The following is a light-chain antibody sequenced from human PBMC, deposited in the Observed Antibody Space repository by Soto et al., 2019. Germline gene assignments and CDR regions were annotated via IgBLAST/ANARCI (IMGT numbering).Light chain of an antibody. CDR1: SSDVGGYNY. Sequence: QSALTQPASVSGSPGQSITISCTGTSSDVGGYNYVSWYQQHPGKAPKLMIYYVSNRPSGVSNRFSGSKSGNTSSLTISGLEAVDEADYYCSSYTSSRTYFFCTGTKVTVL. V-gene: IGLV2-14*01. CDR2: YVS. CDR3: SSYTSSRTYF. J-gene: IGLJ1*01.